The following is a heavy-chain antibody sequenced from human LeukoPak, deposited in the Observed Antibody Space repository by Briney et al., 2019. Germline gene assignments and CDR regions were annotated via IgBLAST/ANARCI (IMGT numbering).Heavy chain of an antibody. Sequence: PGGSLRLSCAASRFGFSVYWMHWLRQAPGKGLVWVSRITGDGGTTNYADSVKGRFTISRDNAKDTLYLQMNSLRAEDTAVYYCARMITINREGEGYFDYWGQGTLVTVSS. CDR3: ARMITINREGEGYFDY. J-gene: IGHJ4*02. V-gene: IGHV3-74*01. D-gene: IGHD3-16*01. CDR1: RFGFSVYW. CDR2: ITGDGGTT.